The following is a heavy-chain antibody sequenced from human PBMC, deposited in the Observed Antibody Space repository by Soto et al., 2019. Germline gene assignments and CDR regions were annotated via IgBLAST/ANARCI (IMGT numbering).Heavy chain of an antibody. J-gene: IGHJ4*02. Sequence: PSETLSLTCAVYGGSFSCYYWSWIRQPPGKGLEWIGEINHSGSTNYNPSLKSRVTISVDTSKNQFSLKLSSVTAADTAVYYCARGRYNWNYWGQGTLVTVSS. V-gene: IGHV4-34*01. D-gene: IGHD1-20*01. CDR1: GGSFSCYY. CDR2: INHSGST. CDR3: ARGRYNWNY.